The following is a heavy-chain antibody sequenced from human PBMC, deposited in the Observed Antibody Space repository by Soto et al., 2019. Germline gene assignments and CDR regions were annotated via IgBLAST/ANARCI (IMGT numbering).Heavy chain of an antibody. D-gene: IGHD6-6*01. CDR1: GFTLPGYS. J-gene: IGHJ4*02. CDR2: ISSSSDTI. V-gene: IGHV3-48*01. CDR3: ARSSTFYDY. Sequence: GGSLRLSCEPSGFTLPGYSMNWVRQVPGKGLEWVSYISSSSDTIYYADSVKGRFTISRDNAKNLLYLQMKSLRAEDTAVYYCARSSTFYDYWGQGTPVTVSS.